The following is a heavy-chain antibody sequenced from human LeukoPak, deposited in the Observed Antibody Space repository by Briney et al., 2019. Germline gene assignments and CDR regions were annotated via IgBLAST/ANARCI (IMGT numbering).Heavy chain of an antibody. V-gene: IGHV4-59*01. CDR3: ARGRVSSSAWYSTYYYYFYMDV. CDR2: VDHTGST. Sequence: SETLSLTCGVSDDSITMYYWTWIRQPPGKGLEWIGYVDHTGSTNFNPSLNGRVSISRDTSKSLFSLRLRSVTAADTAVYFCARGRVSSSAWYSTYYYYFYMDVWGKGTTVTVSS. J-gene: IGHJ6*03. D-gene: IGHD4-11*01. CDR1: DDSITMYY.